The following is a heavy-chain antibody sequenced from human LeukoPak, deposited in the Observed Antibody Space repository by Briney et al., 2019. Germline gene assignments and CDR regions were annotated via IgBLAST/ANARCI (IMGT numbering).Heavy chain of an antibody. CDR1: GFTFSSYT. V-gene: IGHV3-64D*06. J-gene: IGHJ4*02. CDR3: VKHFDY. Sequence: PGGSLTLSCSASGFTFSSYTIHWVRHAPGKGLEYVSAIDSNGGSTYYADSVKGRFTISRDNSKNTLYLQMSSLRAEDTAVYYCVKHFDYWGQGTLVTVSS. CDR2: IDSNGGST.